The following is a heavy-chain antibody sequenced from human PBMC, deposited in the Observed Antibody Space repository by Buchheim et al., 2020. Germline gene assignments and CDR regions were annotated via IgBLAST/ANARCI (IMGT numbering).Heavy chain of an antibody. CDR1: GFTVSSNY. J-gene: IGHJ3*02. Sequence: EVQLVESGGGLVQPGGSLRLSCAASGFTVSSNYMSWVRQAPGKGLEWVSVIDSGGSTYYADPGKGRFTISRDNSKNTLSRQMNSLRAEDTAVYYCARVDVGRQESFDIWGQGT. CDR2: IDSGGST. CDR3: ARVDVGRQESFDI. D-gene: IGHD2-2*03. V-gene: IGHV3-66*01.